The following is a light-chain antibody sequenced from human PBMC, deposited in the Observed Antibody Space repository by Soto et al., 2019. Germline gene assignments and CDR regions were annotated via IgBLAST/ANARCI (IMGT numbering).Light chain of an antibody. Sequence: QSVLTQPPSVSEAPRQSVTISCSGSSSNVGDNAVNWYQQLPGKAPKLLIYYDDLLTSGVSDRFSGSKSGTSASLAISGLQSEDEGDYYCEAWDDSLNGWVFGGGTKLTVL. CDR3: EAWDDSLNGWV. CDR1: SSNVGDNA. CDR2: YDD. V-gene: IGLV1-36*01. J-gene: IGLJ3*02.